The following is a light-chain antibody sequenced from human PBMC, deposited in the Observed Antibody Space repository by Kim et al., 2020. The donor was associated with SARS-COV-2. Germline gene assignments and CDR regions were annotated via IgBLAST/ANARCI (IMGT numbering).Light chain of an antibody. CDR3: SSYTRSSTVV. J-gene: IGLJ2*01. V-gene: IGLV2-14*03. Sequence: GQSITISCTGTSSDVSGYNYVSWYQQHPGKAPKLLIYDVTNRPSGVSNRFSGSKSGNTASLTISGLQAEDEADYYCSSYTRSSTVVFGGGTQLTVL. CDR2: DVT. CDR1: SSDVSGYNY.